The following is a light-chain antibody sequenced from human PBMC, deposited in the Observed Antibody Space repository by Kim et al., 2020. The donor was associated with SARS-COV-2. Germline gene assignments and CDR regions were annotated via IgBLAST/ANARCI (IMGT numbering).Light chain of an antibody. CDR1: SSNIGRNT. Sequence: GRRVTISCSGGSSNIGRNTVNWYRQLPGTAPKLLIFANTQRPSGVPDRFSGSKSGTSASLAISGLQSEDEAFYYCAAWDDSLNGVAFGGGTQLTVL. CDR3: AAWDDSLNGVA. CDR2: ANT. J-gene: IGLJ2*01. V-gene: IGLV1-44*01.